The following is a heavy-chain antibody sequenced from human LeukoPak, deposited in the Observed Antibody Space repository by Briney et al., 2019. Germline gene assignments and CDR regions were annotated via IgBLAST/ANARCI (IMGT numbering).Heavy chain of an antibody. CDR3: ANKRGSSPAVFEFQH. D-gene: IGHD6-13*01. Sequence: SVKVSCKASGGTFSSYAISWVRQAPGQGLELMGGIIPIFGTANYAQKFQGRVTITADESTSTAYMELSSLRSEDTAVYYCANKRGSSPAVFEFQHWGQGTLVTVSS. CDR2: IIPIFGTA. J-gene: IGHJ1*01. V-gene: IGHV1-69*01. CDR1: GGTFSSYA.